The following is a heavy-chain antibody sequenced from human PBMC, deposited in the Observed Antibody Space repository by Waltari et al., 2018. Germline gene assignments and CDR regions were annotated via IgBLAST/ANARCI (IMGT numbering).Heavy chain of an antibody. CDR1: GGTFSSYA. Sequence: SGAEVKKPGSSVKVSCKASGGTFSSYAISWVRQAPGQGLEWMGWINPNSGGTNYAQKFQGRVTMTRDTSISTAYMELSRLRSDDTAVYYCARPRKVATTRGWFDPWGQGTLVTVSS. J-gene: IGHJ5*02. D-gene: IGHD5-12*01. CDR2: INPNSGGT. CDR3: ARPRKVATTRGWFDP. V-gene: IGHV1-2*02.